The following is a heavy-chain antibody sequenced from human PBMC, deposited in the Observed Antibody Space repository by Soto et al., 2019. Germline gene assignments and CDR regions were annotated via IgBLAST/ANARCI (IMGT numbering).Heavy chain of an antibody. CDR1: RGTFSSYA. CDR2: IIPIFGTA. V-gene: IGHV1-69*06. D-gene: IGHD4-4*01. CDR3: ARGEAVTPYYYYGMDV. J-gene: IGHJ6*02. Sequence: QVQLVQSGAEVKKPGSSVKVSCKASRGTFSSYAISWVRQAPGQGLEWMGGIIPIFGTANYAQKFQGRVTITADKSTSTAYMELSSLRSEDTAVYYCARGEAVTPYYYYGMDVWGQGTTVTVSS.